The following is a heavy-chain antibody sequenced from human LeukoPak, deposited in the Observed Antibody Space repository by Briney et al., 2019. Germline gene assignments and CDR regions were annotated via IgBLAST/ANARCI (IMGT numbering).Heavy chain of an antibody. CDR2: MNPKSGNT. CDR1: GGTFSSYA. J-gene: IGHJ6*03. Sequence: ASVKVSCKASGGTFSSYAISWVRQVTGQGLEWMGWMNPKSGNTGYAQKFQGRVTINRNTSISTAYMEVSSLRYEDTAVYYCARRAVDNSYYYYMDVWGKGTTVTVSS. D-gene: IGHD6-19*01. CDR3: ARRAVDNSYYYYMDV. V-gene: IGHV1-8*03.